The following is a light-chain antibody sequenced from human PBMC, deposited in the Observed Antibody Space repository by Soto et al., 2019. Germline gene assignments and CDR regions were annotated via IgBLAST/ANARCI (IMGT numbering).Light chain of an antibody. V-gene: IGKV1-9*01. CDR1: QGISSY. Sequence: DIQLTQSPSFLSASVGDRVTITCRASQGISSYLAWYQQKPGKAPKLPIYAASTLQSGVPSRFSGSGSGTEFTLTISSLQPEDFATYYCQQLNSYPPTFGGGTKVDIK. CDR2: AAS. CDR3: QQLNSYPPT. J-gene: IGKJ4*02.